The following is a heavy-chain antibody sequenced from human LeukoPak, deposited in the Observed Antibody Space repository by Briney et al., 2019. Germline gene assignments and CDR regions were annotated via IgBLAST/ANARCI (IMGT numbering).Heavy chain of an antibody. J-gene: IGHJ4*02. CDR1: GFTFDDYA. D-gene: IGHD5-18*01. V-gene: IGHV3-9*03. CDR3: AKGSIVGYSYGSLLFDY. Sequence: GGSLGLSCAASGFTFDDYAMHWVRQAPGKGLEWVSGISWNSGSIGYADSVKGRFTISRDNAKNSLYLQMNSLRAEDMALYYCAKGSIVGYSYGSLLFDYWGQGTLVTVSS. CDR2: ISWNSGSI.